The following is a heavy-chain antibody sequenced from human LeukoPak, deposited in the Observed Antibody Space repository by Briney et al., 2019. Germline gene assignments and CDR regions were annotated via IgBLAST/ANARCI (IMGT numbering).Heavy chain of an antibody. CDR2: IYSGGST. J-gene: IGHJ6*02. V-gene: IGHV3-53*04. D-gene: IGHD3-10*01. CDR3: ARFRSNYYGSGSYYRPYYYYGMDV. Sequence: GGSLRLSCAASGFTVSSNYMSWVRQAPGKGLEWVSVIYSGGSTYYADSVKGRFTIARHNSKNTLYLQMNSLGAEDTAVYYCARFRSNYYGSGSYYRPYYYYGMDVWGQGTTVTVSS. CDR1: GFTVSSNY.